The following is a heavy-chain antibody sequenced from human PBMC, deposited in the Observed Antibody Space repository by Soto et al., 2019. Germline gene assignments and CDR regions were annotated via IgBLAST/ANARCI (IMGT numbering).Heavy chain of an antibody. CDR2: IKSKTDGGTT. Sequence: GGSLRLSCAASGFTFSNAWMSWVRQAPGKGLEWVGRIKSKTDGGTTDYAAPVKGRFTISRDDSKNTLYLQMNSLKTEDTAVDYCAREVGRGSGSYYLDYWGQETLVTVSS. CDR1: GFTFSNAW. CDR3: AREVGRGSGSYYLDY. V-gene: IGHV3-15*01. D-gene: IGHD3-16*01. J-gene: IGHJ4*02.